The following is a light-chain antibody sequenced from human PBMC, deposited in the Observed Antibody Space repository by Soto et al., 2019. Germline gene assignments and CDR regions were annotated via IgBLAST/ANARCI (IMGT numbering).Light chain of an antibody. Sequence: QSALTQPASVSGSPGQSITIFCTGTSTDVGRYNYVSWYQQHPGKAPKLMVYDVSNRPSWVSNRFSGSKSGITASLTISGLQAEDEADYYCTSYTSDRTYVFGTGTKVTVL. CDR2: DVS. CDR1: STDVGRYNY. J-gene: IGLJ1*01. V-gene: IGLV2-14*01. CDR3: TSYTSDRTYV.